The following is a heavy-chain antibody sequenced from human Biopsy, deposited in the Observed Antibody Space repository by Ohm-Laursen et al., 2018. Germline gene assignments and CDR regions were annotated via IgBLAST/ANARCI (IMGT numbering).Heavy chain of an antibody. D-gene: IGHD4-23*01. V-gene: IGHV3-11*01. CDR2: ISGGGTI. J-gene: IGHJ6*02. CDR3: ARDTRWSPYSMDV. CDR1: GFTFSDYY. Sequence: SLRLSCAASGFTFSDYYMAWIRQAPGKGLEWVSYISGGGTIYYGDSMKGRVTISRDNAKNSLYLQMHSLRAEDTAVYYCARDTRWSPYSMDVWGQGTTVTVSS.